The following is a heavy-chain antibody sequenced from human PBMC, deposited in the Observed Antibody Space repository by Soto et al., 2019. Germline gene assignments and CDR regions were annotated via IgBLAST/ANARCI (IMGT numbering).Heavy chain of an antibody. CDR1: GFTFSSYS. CDR3: ARDGAVVNSKNWYFDL. Sequence: EVQLVESGGGLVQPGGSLRLSCAASGFTFSSYSMNWVRQAPGKGLEWVSYISSSSSTIYYADSVKGRFTISRDNAKNSLYLQMNSVRDEDTAVYYCARDGAVVNSKNWYFDLWGRGTLVTVSS. J-gene: IGHJ2*01. D-gene: IGHD2-21*01. V-gene: IGHV3-48*02. CDR2: ISSSSSTI.